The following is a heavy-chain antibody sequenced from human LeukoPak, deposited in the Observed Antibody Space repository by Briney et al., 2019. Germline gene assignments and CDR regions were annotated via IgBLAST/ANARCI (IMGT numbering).Heavy chain of an antibody. CDR1: GGSISSNRYY. CDR2: IFYTGST. D-gene: IGHD3-22*01. CDR3: VRLDNSGYYHIDY. J-gene: IGHJ4*02. V-gene: IGHV4-39*01. Sequence: SETLSLTCTVSGGSISSNRYYWGWIRQPPGKGLKWIGNIFYTGSTYYNPSLKSRVTISVDTSKNQFSLKLSSVTAADTAVYYCVRLDNSGYYHIDYWGQGTLVSVSS.